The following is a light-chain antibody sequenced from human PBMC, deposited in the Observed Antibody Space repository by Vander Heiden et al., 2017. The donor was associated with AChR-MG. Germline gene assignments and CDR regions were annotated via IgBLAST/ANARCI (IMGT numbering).Light chain of an antibody. V-gene: IGKV2-28*01. CDR1: QSLLHSDGYNY. CDR3: LHDVQTIA. CDR2: LGS. Sequence: EIVMTQSPLPLPVTPGEPASIFCRSRQSLLHSDGYNYLDWYLQKPGQSPQLLIYLGSNRASGVPDRFSGTGSGTDFTLKIIRVEAEDVGVYYGLHDVQTIAFGQRTRLEI. J-gene: IGKJ5*01.